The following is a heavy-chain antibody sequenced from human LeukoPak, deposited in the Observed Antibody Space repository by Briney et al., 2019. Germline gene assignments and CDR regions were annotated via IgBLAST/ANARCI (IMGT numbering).Heavy chain of an antibody. V-gene: IGHV3-23*01. Sequence: AGGSLRLSCAASGFTFSTYGMSWVRQAPGKGLEWVSAISGSGGSTYYADSVKGRFTISGDNSKNTLYLQMNSLRAEDTAVYYCAGRGSGSYFDYWGQGTLVTVSS. CDR2: ISGSGGST. D-gene: IGHD3-10*01. CDR1: GFTFSTYG. CDR3: AGRGSGSYFDY. J-gene: IGHJ4*02.